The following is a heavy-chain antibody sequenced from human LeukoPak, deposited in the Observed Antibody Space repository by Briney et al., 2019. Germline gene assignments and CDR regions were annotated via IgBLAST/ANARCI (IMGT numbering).Heavy chain of an antibody. D-gene: IGHD2-2*01. CDR2: IRYDGSNK. V-gene: IGHV3-30*02. Sequence: PGGSLRLSCEGSGFTFSNYWMSWVRQAPGKGLEWVAFIRYDGSNKYYADSVKGRFTISRDNSKNTLYLQMNSLRAEDTAVYYCAGLIVVVPAATSYYYYYYMDVWGKGTTVTVSS. CDR3: AGLIVVVPAATSYYYYYYMDV. J-gene: IGHJ6*03. CDR1: GFTFSNYW.